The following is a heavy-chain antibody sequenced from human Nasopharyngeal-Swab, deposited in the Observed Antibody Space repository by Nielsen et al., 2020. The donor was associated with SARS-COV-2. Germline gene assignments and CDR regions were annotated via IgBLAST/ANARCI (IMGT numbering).Heavy chain of an antibody. CDR3: ASQLGHPDS. V-gene: IGHV3-74*01. CDR2: ISEDGSIT. J-gene: IGHJ4*02. CDR1: GFTFSSHW. Sequence: GESLKISCAASGFTFSSHWMHWVRQAPGEGLVWVSRISEDGSITTYADSVKGQFTISRDNAKNTLFLQMHSLRADDTAIYYCASQLGHPDSWGQGTLVTVSS. D-gene: IGHD2-2*01.